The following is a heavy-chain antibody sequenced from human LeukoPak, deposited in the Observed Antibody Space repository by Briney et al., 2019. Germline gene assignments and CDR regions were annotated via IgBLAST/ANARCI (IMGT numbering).Heavy chain of an antibody. V-gene: IGHV3-20*04. CDR1: GFTFDDYD. CDR2: LNWNGDST. J-gene: IGHJ3*02. D-gene: IGHD4-17*01. Sequence: GGSLRLSCVASGFTFDDYDMSWVRQVPGKGLEWVSGLNWNGDSTGYADSVKGRFTVSRDNAKNSLFLQMTSLRAEDTALYYCATNYGDGGAFDIWGQGTMVTVSS. CDR3: ATNYGDGGAFDI.